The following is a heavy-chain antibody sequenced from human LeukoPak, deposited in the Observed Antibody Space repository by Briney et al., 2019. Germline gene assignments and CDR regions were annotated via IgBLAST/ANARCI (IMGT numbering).Heavy chain of an antibody. CDR3: ARTHSSSWSGFDY. Sequence: GASLKISCKGSGYSFTNYWSGWGRQMPGKGLEWVGVIYPGDSDTRYSPSFQGQVTISADKSISTAYLQWSSLKASDTAMYYCARTHSSSWSGFDYWGQGTLVTVSS. D-gene: IGHD6-13*01. J-gene: IGHJ4*02. V-gene: IGHV5-51*01. CDR2: IYPGDSDT. CDR1: GYSFTNYW.